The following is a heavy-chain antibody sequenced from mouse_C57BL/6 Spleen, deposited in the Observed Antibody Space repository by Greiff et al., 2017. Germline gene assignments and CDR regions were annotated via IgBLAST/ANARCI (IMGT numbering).Heavy chain of an antibody. CDR2: ISSGSSTI. V-gene: IGHV5-17*01. J-gene: IGHJ4*01. CDR3: ARDSYDYAMDY. CDR1: GFTFSDYG. D-gene: IGHD3-3*01. Sequence: EVQLQESGGGLVKPGGSLKLSCAASGFTFSDYGMHWVRQAPEKGLEWVAYISSGSSTIYYADTVKGRFTISRDNAKNTLFLQMTSLRSEDTAMYYCARDSYDYAMDYWGQGTSVTVSS.